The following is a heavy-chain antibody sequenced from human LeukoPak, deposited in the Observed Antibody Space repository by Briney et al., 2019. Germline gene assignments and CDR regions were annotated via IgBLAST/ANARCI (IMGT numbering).Heavy chain of an antibody. CDR3: ARDRERYYDSSGYANFDY. Sequence: ASVKVSCKASGYTFTRYGISWVRQAPGQGLEWMGWISAYNGNTNYAQKLQGRVTMTTDTSTSTAYMELRSLRSDDTAVYYCARDRERYYDSSGYANFDYWGQGTLVTVSS. V-gene: IGHV1-18*01. CDR1: GYTFTRYG. D-gene: IGHD3-22*01. J-gene: IGHJ4*02. CDR2: ISAYNGNT.